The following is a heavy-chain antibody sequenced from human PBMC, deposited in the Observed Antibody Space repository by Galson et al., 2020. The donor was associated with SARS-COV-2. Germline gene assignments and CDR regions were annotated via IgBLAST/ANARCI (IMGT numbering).Heavy chain of an antibody. CDR3: ARDRTPCRGGSVFVDAFDV. J-gene: IGHJ3*01. D-gene: IGHD2-15*01. CDR1: GDSIGTYY. CDR2: IYHSGIT. Sequence: SETLSLTCTVSGDSIGTYYYYWIRQPPGKGLEWIAYIYHSGITNYNPSLKSRVTISVDMSRNQFSLKLNSVTAADTAVYYCARDRTPCRGGSVFVDAFDVWGQGTLVTVSP. V-gene: IGHV4-59*13.